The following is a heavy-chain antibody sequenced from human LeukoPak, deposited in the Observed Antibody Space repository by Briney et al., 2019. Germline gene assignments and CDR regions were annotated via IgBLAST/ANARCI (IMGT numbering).Heavy chain of an antibody. CDR2: INWNGGST. J-gene: IGHJ4*02. V-gene: IGHV3-20*04. CDR3: ARQEVDYGAPAGFHN. Sequence: GGSLILSCAASGFTFSSYWMYWVRQAPGKGLEWVSGINWNGGSTGYADSVKGRFTISRDNAKNALYLQMNSLRAEDTAVYYCARQEVDYGAPAGFHNWGQGTLVTVSS. CDR1: GFTFSSYW. D-gene: IGHD4-17*01.